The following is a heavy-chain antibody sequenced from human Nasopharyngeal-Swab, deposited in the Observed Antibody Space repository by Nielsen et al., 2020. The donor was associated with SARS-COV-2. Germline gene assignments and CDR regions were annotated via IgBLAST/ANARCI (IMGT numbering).Heavy chain of an antibody. CDR3: ARGYSGSYYSPFDY. CDR1: GFTFSSYA. D-gene: IGHD1-26*01. J-gene: IGHJ4*02. CDR2: ISYDGSNK. Sequence: GGSLRLSCAASGFTFSSYAMHWVRQAPGKGLEWVAVISYDGSNKYYADSVKGRFTISRDNSKNTLYLQMNRLRAEDTAVYYCARGYSGSYYSPFDYWGQGTLVTVSS. V-gene: IGHV3-30-3*01.